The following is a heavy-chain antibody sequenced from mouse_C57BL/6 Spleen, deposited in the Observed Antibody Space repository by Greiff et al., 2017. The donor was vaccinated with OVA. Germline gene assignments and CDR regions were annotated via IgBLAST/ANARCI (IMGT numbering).Heavy chain of an antibody. CDR3: ARPLYYYGSTLYAMDY. CDR2: IHPNSGST. Sequence: QVQLQQPGAELVKPGASVKLSCKASGYTFTSYWMHWVKQRPGHGLEWIGMIHPNSGSTNYNEKFKSKATLTVDKSSSTAYMQLSSLTSEDSAVYYCARPLYYYGSTLYAMDYWGQGTSVTVSS. J-gene: IGHJ4*01. D-gene: IGHD1-1*01. V-gene: IGHV1-64*01. CDR1: GYTFTSYW.